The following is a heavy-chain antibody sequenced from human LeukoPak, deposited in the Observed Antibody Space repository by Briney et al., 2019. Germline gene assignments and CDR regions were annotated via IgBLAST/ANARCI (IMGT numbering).Heavy chain of an antibody. CDR1: GFTFSSYW. D-gene: IGHD2-15*01. J-gene: IGHJ6*02. Sequence: GGSLRLSCAASGFTFSSYWMSWVRQAPGKGLEWVANIKQDGSEKYYVDSVKGRFTISRDNAKNSLYLQMNSLRAEDTAVYYCARVDCSGGSCYTGRYGMDVWGQGTTVTVSS. V-gene: IGHV3-7*01. CDR2: IKQDGSEK. CDR3: ARVDCSGGSCYTGRYGMDV.